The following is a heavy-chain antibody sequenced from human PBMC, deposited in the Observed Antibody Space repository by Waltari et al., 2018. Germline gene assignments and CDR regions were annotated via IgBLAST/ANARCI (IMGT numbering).Heavy chain of an antibody. CDR1: GFTFSSYA. CDR2: ISGRGGST. Sequence: EVQLLESGGGLVQPGGSLRLSCAASGFTFSSYAMSWVRQAPGKGLEWVSAISGRGGSTYCADSVKGRFTISRDNSKNTLYLQMNSLRAEDTAVYYCAKVRASSSYLYFDYWGQGTLVTVSS. CDR3: AKVRASSSYLYFDY. V-gene: IGHV3-23*01. J-gene: IGHJ4*02. D-gene: IGHD6-6*01.